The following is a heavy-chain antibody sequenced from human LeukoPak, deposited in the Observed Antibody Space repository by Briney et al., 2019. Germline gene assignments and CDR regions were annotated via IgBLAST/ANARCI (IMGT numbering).Heavy chain of an antibody. Sequence: PGGSLRLSCAASGFTFSSYGMHWARQAPGKGLEWVAFIRYDGSNKYYADSVKGRFTISRDDSKNTLYLQMNSLRAEDTAVYYCAKDPAVAGTTWGQGTLVTVSS. CDR2: IRYDGSNK. D-gene: IGHD6-19*01. J-gene: IGHJ5*02. V-gene: IGHV3-30*02. CDR3: AKDPAVAGTT. CDR1: GFTFSSYG.